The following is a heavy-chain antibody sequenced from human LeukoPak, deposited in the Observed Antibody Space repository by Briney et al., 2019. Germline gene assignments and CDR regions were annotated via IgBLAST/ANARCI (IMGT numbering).Heavy chain of an antibody. J-gene: IGHJ6*02. CDR1: GGSFSGYY. V-gene: IGHV4-34*01. CDR2: INHSGST. D-gene: IGHD3-16*02. Sequence: SETLSLTCAVYGGSFSGYYWSWIRQPPGKGLEWIGEINHSGSTNYNPSFKSRVTISVDTSKNQFSLKLSSVTAADTAVYYCARAGDDYVWGSYRYTFSYGMDVWGQGTTVTVSS. CDR3: ARAGDDYVWGSYRYTFSYGMDV.